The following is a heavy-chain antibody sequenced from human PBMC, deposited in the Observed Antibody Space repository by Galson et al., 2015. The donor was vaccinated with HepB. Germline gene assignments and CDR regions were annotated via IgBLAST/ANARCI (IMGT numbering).Heavy chain of an antibody. Sequence: SLRLSCAASGFTFTTYAMHWVRQAPGKGLEWVAVIWYDGSTKYYSDSVKGRFTISRDNAKNTLYLQMNSLRAEDTAVYYCARDKVEHNRSPNYFDSWGQGTLVTVSS. CDR1: GFTFTTYA. D-gene: IGHD1-14*01. CDR2: IWYDGSTK. J-gene: IGHJ4*02. V-gene: IGHV3-33*01. CDR3: ARDKVEHNRSPNYFDS.